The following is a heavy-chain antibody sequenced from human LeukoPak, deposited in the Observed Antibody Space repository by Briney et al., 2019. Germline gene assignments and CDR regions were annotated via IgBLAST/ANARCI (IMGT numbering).Heavy chain of an antibody. CDR2: IDGNGIST. D-gene: IGHD3-10*01. J-gene: IGHJ5*02. CDR3: AKAREWFGESNNWFHP. V-gene: IGHV3-23*01. CDR1: RFTFNNYA. Sequence: KAGGSLRLSCAASRFTFNNYAMTWVRQAPGKGLEWASAIDGNGISTYYADSVKGRFSISRDNSKNALYLQMNSLRAEDTAVYYCAKAREWFGESNNWFHPWGQGTLVTVSS.